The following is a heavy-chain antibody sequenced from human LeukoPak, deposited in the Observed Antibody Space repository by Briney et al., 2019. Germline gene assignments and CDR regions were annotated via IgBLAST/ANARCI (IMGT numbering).Heavy chain of an antibody. Sequence: SVSVSCXXXGYTFXGHFMHWVRQAPGQGLEWMGWINPNSGGTNYAQKFQGRVTMTRDRSINTAYMELSRLRSDDTAVYYCARHLRWLPYFDYWGQGTLVTVSS. D-gene: IGHD5-12*01. J-gene: IGHJ4*02. CDR2: INPNSGGT. CDR3: ARHLRWLPYFDY. V-gene: IGHV1-2*02. CDR1: GYTFXGHF.